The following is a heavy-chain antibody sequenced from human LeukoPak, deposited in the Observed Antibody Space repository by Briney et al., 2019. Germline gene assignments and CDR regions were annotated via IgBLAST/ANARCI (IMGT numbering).Heavy chain of an antibody. J-gene: IGHJ4*02. Sequence: PGGSLRLSCAASGFTFSSYWMHWVRQAPGKGLVWVSRINTDGSSTSYADSVKGRFTISRDNAKNTLYLQMNSLRAEDTAVYYCANQRGYSYGYDSDYWGQGTLVTVSS. D-gene: IGHD5-18*01. CDR2: INTDGSST. V-gene: IGHV3-74*01. CDR1: GFTFSSYW. CDR3: ANQRGYSYGYDSDY.